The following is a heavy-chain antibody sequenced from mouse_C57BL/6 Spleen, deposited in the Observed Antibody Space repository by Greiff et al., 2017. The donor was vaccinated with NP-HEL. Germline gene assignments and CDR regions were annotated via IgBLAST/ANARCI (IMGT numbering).Heavy chain of an antibody. CDR2: INPNNGGT. D-gene: IGHD1-1*01. Sequence: EVQLQQSGPELVKPGASVKISCKASGYTFTDYYMNWVKQSHGKSLEWIGDINPNNGGTSYNQKFKGKATLTVDKSSSKAYIELRSLTSEDSAVYYCARVARWYFDVWGTGTTVTVSS. CDR3: ARVARWYFDV. J-gene: IGHJ1*03. V-gene: IGHV1-26*01. CDR1: GYTFTDYY.